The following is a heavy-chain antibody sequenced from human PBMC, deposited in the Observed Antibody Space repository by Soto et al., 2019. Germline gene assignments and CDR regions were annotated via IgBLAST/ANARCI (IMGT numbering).Heavy chain of an antibody. Sequence: ASVKVSCKASGYTFTSYDINWVRQATGQGLEWMGWMNPNSGNTGYAQKFQGRVTMTRNTSISKAYMELSSLRSEDTAVYYCARAPPHYDILTGYQSLIDYWGQGTLVTVSS. CDR3: ARAPPHYDILTGYQSLIDY. CDR1: GYTFTSYD. J-gene: IGHJ4*02. V-gene: IGHV1-8*01. D-gene: IGHD3-9*01. CDR2: MNPNSGNT.